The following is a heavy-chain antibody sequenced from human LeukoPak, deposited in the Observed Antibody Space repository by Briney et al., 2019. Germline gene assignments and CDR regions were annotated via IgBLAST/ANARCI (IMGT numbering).Heavy chain of an antibody. CDR3: AREGGFYRPLDY. J-gene: IGHJ4*02. Sequence: SETLSLTCGVAGGSGSSTNWGTWIRQPPGKGLEWIGEVHLDGRTNFNPSLKSPLTMSVDMSENNVSLKLTSVTAADTAVYYCAREGGFYRPLDYSGQGTLVIVSS. D-gene: IGHD6-25*01. CDR2: VHLDGRT. CDR1: GGSGSSTNW. V-gene: IGHV4-4*02.